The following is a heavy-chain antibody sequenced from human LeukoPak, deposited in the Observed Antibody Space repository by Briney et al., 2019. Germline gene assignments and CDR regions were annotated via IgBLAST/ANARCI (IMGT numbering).Heavy chain of an antibody. D-gene: IGHD2-2*01. J-gene: IGHJ4*02. CDR3: ARHVPGQFDY. CDR2: IYHSGST. CDR1: GGSFSGYY. Sequence: PSETLSLTCAVYGGSFSGYYWSWIRQPPGKGLEWIGSIYHSGSTYYNPSLKSRVTISVDTSKTQFSLKLSSVTDADTAVYYCARHVPGQFDYWGQGTLVTVSS. V-gene: IGHV4-34*01.